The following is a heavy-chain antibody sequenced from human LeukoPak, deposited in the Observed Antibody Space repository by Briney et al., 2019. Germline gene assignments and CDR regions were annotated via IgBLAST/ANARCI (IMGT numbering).Heavy chain of an antibody. CDR1: GYSFMNYG. J-gene: IGHJ3*01. CDR3: ARARWLNAFEL. V-gene: IGHV1-18*01. CDR2: MSTYNDDK. Sequence: ASVKVSCKASGYSFMNYGITWVRQAPGQGLEWMGWMSTYNDDKQYAQKFQGRVTLTIDTSTTTAYMELRSLSSDDTAVYYCARARWLNAFELWGQGTLVTVSS. D-gene: IGHD5-24*01.